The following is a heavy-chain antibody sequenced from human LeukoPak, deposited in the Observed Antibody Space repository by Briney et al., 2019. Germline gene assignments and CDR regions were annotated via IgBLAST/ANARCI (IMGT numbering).Heavy chain of an antibody. V-gene: IGHV4-59*08. CDR2: IYHSGTT. Sequence: PSETLSLTCSVSGGSISPHYWSWIRQSPEKGLEWIGFIYHSGTTTYNPSLQSRVTISVDTSKNQFSLKVTSVTAADTAVYFRARERRDASNYPYYTYYLDVWGKGTAVTVSS. CDR3: ARERRDASNYPYYTYYLDV. CDR1: GGSISPHY. J-gene: IGHJ6*03. D-gene: IGHD5-24*01.